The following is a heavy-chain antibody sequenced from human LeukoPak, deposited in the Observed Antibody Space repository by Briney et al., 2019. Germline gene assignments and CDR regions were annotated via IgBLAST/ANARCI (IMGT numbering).Heavy chain of an antibody. J-gene: IGHJ4*02. D-gene: IGHD5-24*01. CDR1: GGSISSSSFY. CDR3: ARVEMATGGFDY. Sequence: SETLSLTCTVSGGSISSSSFYWGWIRQPPGKGLEWIGSIYYSGSTYHNPSLKSRVTISVDTSKNQFSLKLSSVTAADTAVYYCARVEMATGGFDYWGQGTLVTVSS. CDR2: IYYSGST. V-gene: IGHV4-39*01.